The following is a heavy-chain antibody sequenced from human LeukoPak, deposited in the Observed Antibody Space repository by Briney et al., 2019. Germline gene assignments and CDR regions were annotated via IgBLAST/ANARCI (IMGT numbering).Heavy chain of an antibody. D-gene: IGHD6-19*01. J-gene: IGHJ4*02. CDR3: AKDFATGYSSGWYVY. CDR2: ISGNGGST. V-gene: IGHV3-23*01. CDR1: RFTFSSYA. Sequence: PGGSLRLSCAASRFTFSSYAMSWVRQAPGKGLEWVSAISGNGGSTYYADSVKGRFTISRDNSKNTLYLQMNSLRAEQTAVYYCAKDFATGYSSGWYVYWGQGTLVTVSS.